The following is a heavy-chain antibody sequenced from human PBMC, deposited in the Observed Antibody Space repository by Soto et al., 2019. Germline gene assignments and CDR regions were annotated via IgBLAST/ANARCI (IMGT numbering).Heavy chain of an antibody. V-gene: IGHV3-11*01. Sequence: QVQLVESGGGLVKPGGSLRLSCAASGFTFSDYYMSWIRQAPGEGLEWVSYISSSGNTIVYADSVKGRFTISRDNAKNSLYLQMDSLRAEDTAVYYCARETTPVTTARHYYYYMDVWGKGTTVTVSS. CDR2: ISSSGNTI. CDR3: ARETTPVTTARHYYYYMDV. CDR1: GFTFSDYY. J-gene: IGHJ6*03. D-gene: IGHD4-17*01.